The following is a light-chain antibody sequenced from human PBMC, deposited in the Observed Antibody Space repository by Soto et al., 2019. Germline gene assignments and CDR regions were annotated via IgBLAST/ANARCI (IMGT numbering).Light chain of an antibody. CDR3: QQYGSSGT. CDR1: QNVFSN. CDR2: GAS. J-gene: IGKJ1*01. Sequence: IVLTQSPATLSVSPGERASLSCGASQNVFSNLAWYQQKPGQAPRLLIYGASTRATGVPARFSGSGSGTEFTLTISSLQSEDVAVYWCQQYGSSGTFGQGTKVDIK. V-gene: IGKV3D-15*01.